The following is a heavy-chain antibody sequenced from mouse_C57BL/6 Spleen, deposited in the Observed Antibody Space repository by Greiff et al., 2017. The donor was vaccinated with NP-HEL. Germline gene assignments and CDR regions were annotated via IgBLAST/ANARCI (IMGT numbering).Heavy chain of an antibody. D-gene: IGHD1-1*01. J-gene: IGHJ2*01. CDR3: ARATVVAFDY. Sequence: VQLQQSGPELVRPGASVKLSCKASGYTFTDYYINWVKQRPGQGLEWIARIYPGSGNTYYNEKFKGKATLTAEKSSSTAYMQLSSLTSEDSAVYFCARATVVAFDYWGQGTTLTVSS. V-gene: IGHV1-76*01. CDR2: IYPGSGNT. CDR1: GYTFTDYY.